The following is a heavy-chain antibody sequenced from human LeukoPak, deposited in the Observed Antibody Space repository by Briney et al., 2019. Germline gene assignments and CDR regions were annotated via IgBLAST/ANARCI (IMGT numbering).Heavy chain of an antibody. V-gene: IGHV1-46*01. CDR1: GYTFTSYY. Sequence: GASVKVSCKASGYTFTSYYMHWVRQASGQGLEWMGIINPSGGSTTYAQKFQGRVTMTRDTSTSTVYMELSSLTSEDTAVYYCARDREDSGAYYDAFDIWGQGTMVTVSS. D-gene: IGHD3-22*01. CDR3: ARDREDSGAYYDAFDI. J-gene: IGHJ3*02. CDR2: INPSGGST.